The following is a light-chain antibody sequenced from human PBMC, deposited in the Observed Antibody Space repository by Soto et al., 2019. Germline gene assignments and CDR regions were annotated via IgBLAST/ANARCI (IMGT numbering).Light chain of an antibody. CDR2: GAS. Sequence: DIVMTQSPATLSVSPGESAPLSCRAIQSISSELAWYQQKPGQPPRLLIYGASTRATGVTARFTGSGSGSDFTLAIGGLQSEDFAVYYCQQGHNWPLTFGQGTRLEI. CDR3: QQGHNWPLT. CDR1: QSISSE. V-gene: IGKV3-15*01. J-gene: IGKJ2*01.